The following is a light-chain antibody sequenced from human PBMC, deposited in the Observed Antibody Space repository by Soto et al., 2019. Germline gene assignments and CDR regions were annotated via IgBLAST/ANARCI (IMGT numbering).Light chain of an antibody. CDR3: QQYNNWPRV. Sequence: EIVMTQSPATLSVSPGERATLSCRASQSVSSNLAWYQQKPGQAPRLLIYGASTRATGIPARFSGSGSGTVFTLTIIILQSEDFAVYYCQQYNNWPRVFGGGTKVDIK. CDR2: GAS. J-gene: IGKJ4*01. CDR1: QSVSSN. V-gene: IGKV3-15*01.